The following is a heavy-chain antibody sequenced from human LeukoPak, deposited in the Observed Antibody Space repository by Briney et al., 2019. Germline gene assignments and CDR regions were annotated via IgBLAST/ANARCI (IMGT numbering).Heavy chain of an antibody. CDR1: GGSFSGHY. J-gene: IGHJ5*02. CDR3: ARGPWGPMVRGVTSWFDP. V-gene: IGHV4-34*01. D-gene: IGHD3-10*01. CDR2: INHSEST. Sequence: PSETLSLTCAVYGGSFSGHYWSWIRQPPGKGLEWIGEINHSESTNYNPSLKSRVTISVDTSKNQFSLKLSSVTAADTAVYYCARGPWGPMVRGVTSWFDPWGQGTLVTVSS.